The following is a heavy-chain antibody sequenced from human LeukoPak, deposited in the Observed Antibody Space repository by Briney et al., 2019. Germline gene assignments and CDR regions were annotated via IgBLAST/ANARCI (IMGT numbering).Heavy chain of an antibody. CDR2: ISWDGGST. Sequence: GGSLRLSCAASGFAFDDYTMHWVRQAPGKGLEWVSLISWDGGSTYYADSVKGRFTISRDNSKNSLYLQMNSLRAEDTAVYYCAREPPGSIAAPDYWGQGTLVTVSS. D-gene: IGHD6-6*01. J-gene: IGHJ4*02. CDR3: AREPPGSIAAPDY. CDR1: GFAFDDYT. V-gene: IGHV3-43*01.